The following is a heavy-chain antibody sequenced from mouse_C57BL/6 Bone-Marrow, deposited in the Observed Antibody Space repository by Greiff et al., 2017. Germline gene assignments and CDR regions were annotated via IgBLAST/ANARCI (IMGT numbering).Heavy chain of an antibody. D-gene: IGHD3-3*01. CDR2: INPSSGYT. CDR1: GYTFTSYW. CDR3: ASEGFPPFAY. J-gene: IGHJ3*01. V-gene: IGHV1-7*01. Sequence: QVQLQQSGAELAKPGASVKLSCTASGYTFTSYWMHWVKQRPGQGLEWIGYINPSSGYTKYNQKFKDKATLTADTSSSTAYMQLSSLTYEDSAVYYCASEGFPPFAYWGQGTLVTVSA.